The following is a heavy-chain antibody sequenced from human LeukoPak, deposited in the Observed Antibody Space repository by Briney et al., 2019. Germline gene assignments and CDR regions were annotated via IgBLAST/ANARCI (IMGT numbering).Heavy chain of an antibody. V-gene: IGHV5-51*01. J-gene: IGHJ4*02. CDR3: AREGRGSSGWYGSGIGY. Sequence: GESLKISCKGSGYSFTSYWIGWVRQMPGKGLEWMGIIYPGDSDTRYSPSFQGQVTISADEPISTAYLQWSSLKASDTAMYYCAREGRGSSGWYGSGIGYWGQGTLVTVSS. CDR2: IYPGDSDT. CDR1: GYSFTSYW. D-gene: IGHD6-19*01.